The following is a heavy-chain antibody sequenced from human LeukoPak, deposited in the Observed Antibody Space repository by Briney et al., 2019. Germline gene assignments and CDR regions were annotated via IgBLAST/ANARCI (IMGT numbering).Heavy chain of an antibody. Sequence: KPGESLRISCKGSGYSFTSYWISWVRQMPGKGLEWMGRIDPSDSYTNYSPPFQGHVTISADKSISTAYLQWSSLKASDTAMYYCARSYSHCSGGSCYRTHFDYWGQGTLVTVSS. CDR2: IDPSDSYT. V-gene: IGHV5-10-1*01. J-gene: IGHJ4*02. CDR1: GYSFTSYW. CDR3: ARSYSHCSGGSCYRTHFDY. D-gene: IGHD2-15*01.